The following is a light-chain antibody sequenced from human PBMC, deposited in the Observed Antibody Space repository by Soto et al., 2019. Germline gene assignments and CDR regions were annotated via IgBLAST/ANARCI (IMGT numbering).Light chain of an antibody. CDR3: QQDDNWTRT. J-gene: IGKJ1*01. Sequence: EIVMTQSPATLSLSPGERATLSCRASQSMRSNLAWYQQKPGQAPRLLIYGASTRATGIPARFSGSGSGTEFTLTITSLQSEDFAVYYCQQDDNWTRTVGYGTKV. V-gene: IGKV3-15*01. CDR2: GAS. CDR1: QSMRSN.